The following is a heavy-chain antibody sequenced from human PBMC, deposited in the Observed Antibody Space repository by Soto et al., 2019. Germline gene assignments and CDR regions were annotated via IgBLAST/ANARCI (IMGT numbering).Heavy chain of an antibody. CDR1: GFTFSSYG. D-gene: IGHD4-17*01. CDR2: IWYDGSNK. Sequence: GGSLRLSCAASGFTFSSYGMHWVRQAPGKGLEWVAVIWYDGSNKYYADSVKGRFTISRDNSKNTLYQQMNSLRAEDTAVYYCARDRPPIPINVYGDYVIAGSDSFDYWGQGTLVTVSS. V-gene: IGHV3-33*01. J-gene: IGHJ4*02. CDR3: ARDRPPIPINVYGDYVIAGSDSFDY.